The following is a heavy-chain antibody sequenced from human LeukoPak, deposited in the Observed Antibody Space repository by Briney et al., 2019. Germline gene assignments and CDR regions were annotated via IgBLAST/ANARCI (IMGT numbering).Heavy chain of an antibody. J-gene: IGHJ4*02. V-gene: IGHV3-30-3*01. CDR3: ARGDCSSTSCLLDY. Sequence: GGSLRLSCAASGFTFSSYAMHWVRQAPGKGLEWVAVISYDGSNKYYADSVKGRFTISRDNSKNTLYLQMNSLRAEDTAVYYCARGDCSSTSCLLDYWGQGTLVTVSS. CDR1: GFTFSSYA. CDR2: ISYDGSNK. D-gene: IGHD2-2*01.